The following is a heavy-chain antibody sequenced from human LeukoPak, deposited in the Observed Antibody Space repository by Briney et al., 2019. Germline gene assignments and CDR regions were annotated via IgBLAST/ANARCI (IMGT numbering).Heavy chain of an antibody. J-gene: IGHJ4*02. CDR1: GYTFTGYY. CDR3: AKYYGSGSYDHFDY. CDR2: INPNSGGT. D-gene: IGHD3-10*01. V-gene: IGHV1-2*06. Sequence: ASVKVSCKASGYTFTGYYLHWVRQAPGQGLEWMGRINPNSGGTNYAQKFQGRVTTTRDTSISTAYMELSRLRSDDTAVYYCAKYYGSGSYDHFDYWGQGTLVTVSS.